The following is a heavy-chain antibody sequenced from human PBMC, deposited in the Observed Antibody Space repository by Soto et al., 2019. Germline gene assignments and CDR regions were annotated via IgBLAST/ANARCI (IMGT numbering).Heavy chain of an antibody. CDR1: GYTFTSYA. V-gene: IGHV1-3*01. D-gene: IGHD3-16*02. CDR2: INAGNGNT. J-gene: IGHJ4*02. CDR3: ARELYDYVWGSYLPIDY. Sequence: QVQLVQSGAEVKKPGASVKVSCKASGYTFTSYAMHWVRQAPGQRLEWMGWINAGNGNTKNSQKFQGRVTITRDTSASTAYMELSSLRSEDTAVYYCARELYDYVWGSYLPIDYWGQGTLVTVSS.